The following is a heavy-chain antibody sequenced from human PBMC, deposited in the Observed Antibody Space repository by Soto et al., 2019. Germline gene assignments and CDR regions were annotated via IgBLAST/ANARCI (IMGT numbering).Heavy chain of an antibody. CDR3: ARDRYDYGSGNYYNRIDF. CDR1: GGIFSTYA. CDR2: IIPIFGTP. V-gene: IGHV1-69*01. D-gene: IGHD3-10*01. Sequence: QVQLVQSGAEVKKPGSSVKVSCKASGGIFSTYAISWLRQAPGQGLEWMGGIIPIFGTPNYAQRFQGRVTITADESTSTAYLELSRLRSEDTAVYYFARDRYDYGSGNYYNRIDFWGQVTLVTVSS. J-gene: IGHJ4*02.